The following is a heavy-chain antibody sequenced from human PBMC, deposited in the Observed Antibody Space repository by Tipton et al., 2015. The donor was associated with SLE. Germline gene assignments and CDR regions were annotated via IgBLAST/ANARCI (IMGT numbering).Heavy chain of an antibody. Sequence: TLSLTCTVSGDSFSSYYWSWIRQPAGKGLEWIGFIYSSGSTMYNPSLKSRVTISVDTSKNQFSLTLTSVTAADTAVYYCAREWSSFDFWGQGTLVTVSS. D-gene: IGHD2-15*01. CDR3: AREWSSFDF. J-gene: IGHJ4*02. CDR2: IYSSGST. CDR1: GDSFSSYY. V-gene: IGHV4-59*01.